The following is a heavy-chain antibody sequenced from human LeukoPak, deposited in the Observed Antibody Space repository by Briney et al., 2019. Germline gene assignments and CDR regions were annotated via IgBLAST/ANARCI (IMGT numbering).Heavy chain of an antibody. J-gene: IGHJ6*03. D-gene: IGHD6-13*01. CDR3: AKDSTPRVGSEQLDPQGYMDV. CDR1: RFTFSSYA. V-gene: IGHV3-23*01. Sequence: GGSLRLSCAASRFTFSSYAMSWVRQAPGKGLEWVSSISGSGGSTYYADSVKGRFTISRDNSKNTLYLQMNSLRVEDTAVYYCAKDSTPRVGSEQLDPQGYMDVWGKGTTVIVSS. CDR2: ISGSGGST.